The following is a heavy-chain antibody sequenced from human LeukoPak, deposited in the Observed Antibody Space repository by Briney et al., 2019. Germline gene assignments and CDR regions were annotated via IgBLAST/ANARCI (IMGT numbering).Heavy chain of an antibody. CDR2: ISSSSSTI. D-gene: IGHD3-16*01. J-gene: IGHJ4*02. Sequence: GGSLRLSCAASGFTFSSYSMNWVRQAPGKGLEWVSSISSSSSTIYYADSVKGQFTISRDNAKNSLYLQMNSLRAEDTAVYYCAREWGRLAAKNFDYWGQGTLVTVSS. V-gene: IGHV3-48*01. CDR3: AREWGRLAAKNFDY. CDR1: GFTFSSYS.